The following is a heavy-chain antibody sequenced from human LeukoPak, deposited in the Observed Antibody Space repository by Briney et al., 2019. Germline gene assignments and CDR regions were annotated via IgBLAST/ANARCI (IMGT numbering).Heavy chain of an antibody. CDR2: IYYTGST. Sequence: SETLSLTCPVSGGSISSYYWNWIRQPPGKGLEWIGHIYYTGSTSYNASLRSRVMISMDTFKDQFALKLSSVTAADTAVYYCARVGFDYGEVWFDPWGQGTLVTVSS. CDR1: GGSISSYY. D-gene: IGHD4-17*01. CDR3: ARVGFDYGEVWFDP. J-gene: IGHJ5*02. V-gene: IGHV4-59*01.